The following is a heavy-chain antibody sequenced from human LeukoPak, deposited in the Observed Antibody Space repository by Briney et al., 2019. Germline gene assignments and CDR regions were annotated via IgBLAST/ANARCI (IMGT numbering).Heavy chain of an antibody. CDR3: ARGIVDTAMAGAFDI. CDR2: ISYDGSNK. V-gene: IGHV3-30-3*01. CDR1: GFTFSSYA. Sequence: PGGCLRLSCAASGFTFSSYAMHWVRQAPGKGLEWVAVISYDGSNKYYADSVKGRFTISRDNSKNTLYLQMNSLRAEDTAVYYCARGIVDTAMAGAFDIWGRGTMVTVSS. D-gene: IGHD5-18*01. J-gene: IGHJ3*02.